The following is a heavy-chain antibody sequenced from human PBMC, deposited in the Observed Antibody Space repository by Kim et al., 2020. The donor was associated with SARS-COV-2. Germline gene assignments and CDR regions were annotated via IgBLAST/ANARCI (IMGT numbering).Heavy chain of an antibody. CDR1: GFTFDDYG. CDR3: ARAGYSGNVGGGYYGVDV. Sequence: GGSPRLSCAASGFTFDDYGMNWVRQAPGKGLEWVSSVNWNGDHTYYADSVKGRFTISRDNAKNSLYLQMQSLRAEDTAFYYCARAGYSGNVGGGYYGVDVWGQGTTVTVSS. J-gene: IGHJ6*02. CDR2: VNWNGDHT. D-gene: IGHD5-12*01. V-gene: IGHV3-20*04.